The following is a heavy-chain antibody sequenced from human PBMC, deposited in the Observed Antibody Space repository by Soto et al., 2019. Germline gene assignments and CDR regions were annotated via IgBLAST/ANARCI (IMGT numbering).Heavy chain of an antibody. CDR1: GGSISSSSHY. J-gene: IGHJ4*02. Sequence: SETLSLTCTVSGGSISSSSHYWGWIRQPPGKGLEWIGNIYYSGSTYYNPSLKSRITISVDTSRNQFSLKLSSVTAAETAVYYCAREENLNSGFDYWGQGTLVTVSS. CDR3: AREENLNSGFDY. V-gene: IGHV4-39*02. D-gene: IGHD1-7*01. CDR2: IYYSGST.